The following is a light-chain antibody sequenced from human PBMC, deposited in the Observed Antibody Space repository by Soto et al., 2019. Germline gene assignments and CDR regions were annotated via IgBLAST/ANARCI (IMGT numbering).Light chain of an antibody. CDR3: GTGDSGLGGFV. CDR2: ENA. J-gene: IGLJ1*01. V-gene: IGLV1-51*02. CDR1: NSNIGNNY. Sequence: QSVLTQPPSVSAAPGQKVTISCSGSNSNIGNNYVYWYQQFPGAAPKLLMYENAKRASGIPDRFSGSKSATAATLAITGIQRGEEPDFYWGTGDSGLGGFVFG.